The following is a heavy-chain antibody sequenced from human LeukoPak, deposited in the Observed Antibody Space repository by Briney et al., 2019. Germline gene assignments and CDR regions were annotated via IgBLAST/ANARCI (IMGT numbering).Heavy chain of an antibody. CDR2: IYSGGTT. J-gene: IGHJ4*02. CDR1: GFTFSSYS. V-gene: IGHV3-66*01. CDR3: ARKEVAYYDNV. D-gene: IGHD3-22*01. Sequence: PGGSLRLSCAASGFTFSSYSMNWVRQAPGKGLQWVSVIYSGGTTYYADSVKGRFTISRDNSKNTLYLQMNSLRVEDTAVYYCARKEVAYYDNVWGQGTLVTVSS.